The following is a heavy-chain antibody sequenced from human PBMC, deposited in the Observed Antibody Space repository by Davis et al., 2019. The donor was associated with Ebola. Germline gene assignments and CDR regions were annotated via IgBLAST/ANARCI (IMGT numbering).Heavy chain of an antibody. D-gene: IGHD3-3*01. J-gene: IGHJ6*02. CDR1: GFTFSSYG. CDR3: AKDPGLYFWDV. CDR2: ISGSGGST. Sequence: GGSLRLSCAASGFTFSSYGMHWVRQAPGKGLEWVSAISGSGGSTYYADSVKGRFTISRDNSKNTLYLQMNSLRAEDTALYYCAKDPGLYFWDVWGQGTTVTVSS. V-gene: IGHV3-23*01.